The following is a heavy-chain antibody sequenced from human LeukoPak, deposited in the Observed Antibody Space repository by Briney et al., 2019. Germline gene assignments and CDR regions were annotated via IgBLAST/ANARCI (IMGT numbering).Heavy chain of an antibody. J-gene: IGHJ4*02. CDR2: ISNNGGYT. CDR3: AKQLGYCSDGSCYFPY. Sequence: GGSLRLSCAASGFTFSSSAMSWVRQAPGKGLEWVSAISNNGGYTYYADSVQGRFTISRDNSKSTLCLQMNSLSAEGTAVYYCAKQLGYCSDGSCYFPYWGQGTLVTVSS. CDR1: GFTFSSSA. V-gene: IGHV3-23*01. D-gene: IGHD2-15*01.